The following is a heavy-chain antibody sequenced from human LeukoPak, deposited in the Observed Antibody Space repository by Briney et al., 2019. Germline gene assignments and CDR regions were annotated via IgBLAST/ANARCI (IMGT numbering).Heavy chain of an antibody. D-gene: IGHD3-10*01. V-gene: IGHV3-21*01. J-gene: IGHJ4*02. CDR1: GFTFSTFS. CDR2: ITYSSSYM. CDR3: ARGLVRGVIITHFDY. Sequence: GGSLRLSCAASGFTFSTFSMNWVRQAPGKGLEWVSSITYSSSYMYYADSVKGRFTISRDNAKNSLYLQMNSLRAEDTAVYYCARGLVRGVIITHFDYWGQGTLVTVSS.